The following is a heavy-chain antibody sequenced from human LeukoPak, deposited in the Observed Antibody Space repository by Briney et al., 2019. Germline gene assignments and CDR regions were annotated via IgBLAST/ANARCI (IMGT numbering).Heavy chain of an antibody. J-gene: IGHJ6*02. V-gene: IGHV3-43*02. CDR2: ISGDGGST. CDR3: AKSTMVTRFPYGMDV. D-gene: IGHD2-21*02. CDR1: GFTFDDYA. Sequence: GESLKISCAASGFTFDDYAMHLVRQAPGKGLEWVSLISGDGGSTYYADSVKGRFTISRDNSKNSLYLQMNSLRTEDTALYYCAKSTMVTRFPYGMDVWGQGTTVTVSS.